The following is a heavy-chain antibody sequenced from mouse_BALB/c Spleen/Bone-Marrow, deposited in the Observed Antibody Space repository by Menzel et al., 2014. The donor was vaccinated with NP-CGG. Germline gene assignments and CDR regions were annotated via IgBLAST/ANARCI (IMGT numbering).Heavy chain of an antibody. CDR1: GFTFTDYY. J-gene: IGHJ4*01. CDR3: ARFPMDY. CDR2: IRNKAYGYTT. Sequence: EVHLVESGGGLVQPGGSLRLSCTPSGFTFTDYYMSWVRQPPGKALEWLAFIRNKAYGYTTEYSASVRGRFTISRDNSQSILYLQMNTLRAEDSATYYRARFPMDYWGQGTSVTVSS. V-gene: IGHV7-3*02.